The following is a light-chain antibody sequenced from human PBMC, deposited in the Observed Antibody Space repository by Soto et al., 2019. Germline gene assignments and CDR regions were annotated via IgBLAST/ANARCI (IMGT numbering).Light chain of an antibody. CDR2: GAS. Sequence: EIVLTQSPGTLSLSPGERATLSCRASQSVSSSYLAWYQQKPDQPPRLLIYGASSRAASLPDRFSGSGSGTDVSLTISRLEHEDDSAYYCHQYSSSPPYTFGQGTKLEIK. J-gene: IGKJ2*01. CDR1: QSVSSSY. CDR3: HQYSSSPPYT. V-gene: IGKV3-20*01.